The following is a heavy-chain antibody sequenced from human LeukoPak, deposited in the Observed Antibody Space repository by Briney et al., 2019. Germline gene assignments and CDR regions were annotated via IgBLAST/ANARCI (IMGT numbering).Heavy chain of an antibody. CDR1: GGSTSGYF. CDR3: ARDQDWAVAGPKVVQRGGHWFDP. J-gene: IGHJ5*02. D-gene: IGHD6-19*01. Sequence: SETLSHTCSVSGGSTSGYFWTWIRQSPGKGPEWIGYVYYSGSTSYSPSFESRVTISVDTSKNQFSLNLKSVTAADTAVYYCARDQDWAVAGPKVVQRGGHWFDPWGQGTLVTVSS. CDR2: VYYSGST. V-gene: IGHV4-59*12.